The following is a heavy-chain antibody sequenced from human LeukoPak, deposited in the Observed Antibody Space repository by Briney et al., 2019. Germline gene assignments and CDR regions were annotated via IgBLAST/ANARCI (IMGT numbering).Heavy chain of an antibody. Sequence: GGSLRLSCAASGFTFSSYGMHWVRQAPGKGPEWVAFIRYDGSNKYYADSVKGRFTISRDNSKNTLYLQMNSLRAEDTAVYYCAKDQSLEGRIGVDAFDIWGQGTMVTVSS. CDR2: IRYDGSNK. CDR3: AKDQSLEGRIGVDAFDI. D-gene: IGHD1-26*01. J-gene: IGHJ3*02. V-gene: IGHV3-30*02. CDR1: GFTFSSYG.